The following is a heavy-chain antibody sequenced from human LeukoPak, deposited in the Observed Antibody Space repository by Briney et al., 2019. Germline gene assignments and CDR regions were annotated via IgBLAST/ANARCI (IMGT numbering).Heavy chain of an antibody. D-gene: IGHD3-3*01. CDR3: ARGQVSDFWSGYFIDYYGMDV. V-gene: IGHV1-2*02. Sequence: ASVKVSCKASGYTFTGYYMHWVRQAPGQGLEWMGWINPNSGGTNCAQKFQGRVTMTRDTSISTAYMELSRLRSDDTAVYYCARGQVSDFWSGYFIDYYGMDVWGQGTTVTVSS. J-gene: IGHJ6*02. CDR2: INPNSGGT. CDR1: GYTFTGYY.